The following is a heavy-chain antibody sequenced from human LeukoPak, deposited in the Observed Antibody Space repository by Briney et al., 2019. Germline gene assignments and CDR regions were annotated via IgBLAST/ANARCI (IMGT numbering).Heavy chain of an antibody. CDR1: GFTFSSYS. Sequence: GGSLRLSCAASGFTFSSYSMNWVRQAPGKGLEWVSSISSSSSYIYYADSVKGRFTISRDSAKNSLYLQMNSLRAEDTAVYYCASAVEMATIDYWGQGTLVTVSS. CDR3: ASAVEMATIDY. J-gene: IGHJ4*02. V-gene: IGHV3-21*01. D-gene: IGHD5-24*01. CDR2: ISSSSSYI.